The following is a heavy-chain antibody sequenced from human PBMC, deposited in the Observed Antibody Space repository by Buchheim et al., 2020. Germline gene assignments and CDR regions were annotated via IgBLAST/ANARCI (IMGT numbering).Heavy chain of an antibody. CDR2: ISYDVSKK. CDR1: GFSFSNYG. D-gene: IGHD2-2*02. CDR3: ATGYCSSTSCYTKYQYMDV. V-gene: IGHV3-30*03. J-gene: IGHJ6*03. Sequence: QVQLVESGGGVVQPGRSLRLSCAVSGFSFSNYGMHWVRQAPGKGLEWVAVISYDVSKKYYADSVKGRFTISRDNSKNTLYLQMNSLRAEDTAVYYCATGYCSSTSCYTKYQYMDVWGKGTT.